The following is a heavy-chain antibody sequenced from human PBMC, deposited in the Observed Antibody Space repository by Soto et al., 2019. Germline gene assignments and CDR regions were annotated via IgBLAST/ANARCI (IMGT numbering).Heavy chain of an antibody. Sequence: SETLSLTCSVSGGSISSYYWSWIRQPPGKGLEWIGYMYYSWVTNYNPSLKSRVTMSGDPSRNQFSLRLTSVTVADTAVYYCAKSSGYDFFYYGMDIWGRGTTVTVSS. CDR2: MYYSWVT. CDR3: AKSSGYDFFYYGMDI. V-gene: IGHV4-59*12. J-gene: IGHJ6*02. D-gene: IGHD5-18*01. CDR1: GGSISSYY.